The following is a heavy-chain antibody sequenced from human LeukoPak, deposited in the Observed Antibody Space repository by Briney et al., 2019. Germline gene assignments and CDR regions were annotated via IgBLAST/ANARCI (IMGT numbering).Heavy chain of an antibody. CDR1: GFSLNDYS. V-gene: IGHV3-21*01. CDR2: ISSSSINI. J-gene: IGHJ5*01. CDR3: ARDRTPFYTTCYVFDS. Sequence: GGSLRLSCVASGFSLNDYSMNWVRQAPGQGLEWVASISSSSINIKYADSVKGRFTISRDDAKNLLRLQLNSLRVEDTAVYYCARDRTPFYTTCYVFDSWGQGTLVSVSP. D-gene: IGHD2-2*01.